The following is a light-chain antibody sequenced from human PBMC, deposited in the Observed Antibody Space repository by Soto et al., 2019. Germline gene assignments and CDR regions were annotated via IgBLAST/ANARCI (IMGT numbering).Light chain of an antibody. Sequence: DIQMAQSPSTLSASVGDRDTITCRASQNIDSRLAWYQQKPGKAPKLLVYDASTLERGVTSTFSGSGSGTDFTLTISSLQPEDFATYYCQQYNSFSLFTFGPGTKVETK. CDR2: DAS. CDR3: QQYNSFSLFT. V-gene: IGKV1-5*01. J-gene: IGKJ3*01. CDR1: QNIDSR.